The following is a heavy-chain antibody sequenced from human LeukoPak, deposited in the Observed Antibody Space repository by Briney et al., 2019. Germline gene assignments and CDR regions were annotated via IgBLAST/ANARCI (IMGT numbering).Heavy chain of an antibody. D-gene: IGHD6-13*01. Sequence: SGPTLVKPTQTLTLTCTFSGFSLSTSGVGVGWIRQPPGKALEWLALIYWDDDKRYSPSLKSRLTITKDTSKNQVVLTMTNMDPVDSATYYCAHRMRVGSSPSHGMDVWGQGTTVTVPS. CDR2: IYWDDDK. CDR3: AHRMRVGSSPSHGMDV. V-gene: IGHV2-5*02. J-gene: IGHJ6*02. CDR1: GFSLSTSGVG.